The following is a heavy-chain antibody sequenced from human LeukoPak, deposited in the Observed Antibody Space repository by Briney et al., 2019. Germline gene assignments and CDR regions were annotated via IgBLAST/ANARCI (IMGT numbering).Heavy chain of an antibody. V-gene: IGHV4-59*08. Sequence: SETLSLTCTVSGGSISSYYWSWIRQPPGKGLELIAYIYYSGSATYNPSLKSRVTVSVDTSKNQFSLKLSSVTAADTAVYYCARAPGAPRGYYAGGFDVWGQGTLVTVSS. J-gene: IGHJ3*01. CDR2: IYYSGSA. CDR3: ARAPGAPRGYYAGGFDV. CDR1: GGSISSYY. D-gene: IGHD3-22*01.